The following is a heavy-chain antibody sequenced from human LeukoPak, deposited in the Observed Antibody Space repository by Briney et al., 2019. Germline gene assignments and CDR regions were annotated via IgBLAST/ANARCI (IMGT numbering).Heavy chain of an antibody. Sequence: SQTLSLTSDLSGDSLSSNSAGWNWTRQSPSRGLEWQGRADYRSEWYNDYAVCVKSRITVNPDTSKNQFSLQLTSVTPEDTAVYYCARGHGSVLNSYYYMDVWGKGTTVTVSS. CDR2: ADYRSEWYN. J-gene: IGHJ6*03. D-gene: IGHD3-10*01. CDR1: GDSLSSNSAG. CDR3: ARGHGSVLNSYYYMDV. V-gene: IGHV6-1*01.